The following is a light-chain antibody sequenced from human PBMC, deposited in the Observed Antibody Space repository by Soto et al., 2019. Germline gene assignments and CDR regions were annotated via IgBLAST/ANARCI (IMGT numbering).Light chain of an antibody. CDR3: QAYDYSLTASV. CDR1: SSDFGDYNY. J-gene: IGLJ3*02. V-gene: IGLV2-14*01. CDR2: EVS. Sequence: QSALTQPASVSGSPGQSITISCTGTSSDFGDYNYVSWYQQHPDKAPKLMIYEVSHRPSGVSDRFSGSKSGDTASLTISGLQAEDEADYYCQAYDYSLTASVFGGGTKVTVL.